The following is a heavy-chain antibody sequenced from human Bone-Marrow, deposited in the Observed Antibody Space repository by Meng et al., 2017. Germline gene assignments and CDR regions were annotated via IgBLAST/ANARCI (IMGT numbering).Heavy chain of an antibody. J-gene: IGHJ4*02. CDR3: ARGVASPIFSTVVTPAFDY. D-gene: IGHD4-23*01. CDR1: GGSFSGYY. CDR2: INHSGST. Sequence: QVQLQQLGAGLLKPSETLSLTCAVYGGSFSGYYWSWIRQPPGKGLEWIGEINHSGSTNYNPSLKSRVTISVDTSKNQFSLKLSSVTAADTAVYYCARGVASPIFSTVVTPAFDYWGQGTLVTVSS. V-gene: IGHV4-34*01.